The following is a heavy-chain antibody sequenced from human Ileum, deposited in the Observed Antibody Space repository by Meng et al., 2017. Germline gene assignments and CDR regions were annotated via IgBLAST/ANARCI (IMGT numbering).Heavy chain of an antibody. Sequence: QVQLQESGSGLGKPSETPALTCSVSGASISSHYWTWIRQPPGKGLEYIGYIYYRGGASYNPSLRSRVTMSVDTSKNQFSLNLSSVTAADTAVYYCARLLDSSDWGWFDPWGQGTLVTVSS. V-gene: IGHV4-59*08. D-gene: IGHD3-22*01. CDR1: GASISSHY. J-gene: IGHJ5*02. CDR2: IYYRGGA. CDR3: ARLLDSSDWGWFDP.